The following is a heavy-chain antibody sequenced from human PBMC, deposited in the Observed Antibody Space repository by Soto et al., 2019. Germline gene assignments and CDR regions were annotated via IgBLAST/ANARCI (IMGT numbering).Heavy chain of an antibody. CDR2: IYYSGST. D-gene: IGHD5-18*01. CDR1: GGSISSGGYY. V-gene: IGHV4-31*03. CDR3: ARGSHEHYIQLFDY. J-gene: IGHJ4*02. Sequence: TSETLSLTCTVSGGSISSGGYYWSWIRQHPGKGLEWIGYIYYSGSTYYNPSLKSRVTISVDTSKNQFSLKLSSVTAADTAVYYCARGSHEHYIQLFDYWGQGTLVTVSS.